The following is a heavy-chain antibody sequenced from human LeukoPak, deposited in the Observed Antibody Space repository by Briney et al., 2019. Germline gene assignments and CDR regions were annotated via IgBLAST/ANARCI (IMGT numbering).Heavy chain of an antibody. CDR1: GYTFTSYS. V-gene: IGHV1-46*01. CDR2: INPSGSSA. D-gene: IGHD1-26*01. Sequence: ASVKVSCKASGYTFTSYSMHWVRQAPGQGLEWMGIINPSGSSAAYAQKFQGRLTMTRDMFTSTDYMELTSLTSDDTAVYYCARDNSVGETAWWFDPWGQGTLVTVSS. CDR3: ARDNSVGETAWWFDP. J-gene: IGHJ5*02.